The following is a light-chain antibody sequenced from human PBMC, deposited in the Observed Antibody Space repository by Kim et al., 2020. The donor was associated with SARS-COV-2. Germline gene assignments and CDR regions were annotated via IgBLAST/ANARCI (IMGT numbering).Light chain of an antibody. CDR1: QNITSTY. J-gene: IGKJ2*01. Sequence: LSPGERATLSCRASQNITSTYLAWFQQTPGQPPRLLIYGASSRATGIPARFSGSGSGTDFTLTISSLEPEDFAVYYCQQRSNWPPVFGQGTKLEI. V-gene: IGKV3D-20*02. CDR3: QQRSNWPPV. CDR2: GAS.